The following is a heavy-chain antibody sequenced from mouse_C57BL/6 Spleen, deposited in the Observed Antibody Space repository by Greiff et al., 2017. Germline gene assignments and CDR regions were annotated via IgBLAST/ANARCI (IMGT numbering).Heavy chain of an antibody. J-gene: IGHJ3*01. D-gene: IGHD3-2*02. CDR1: GYTFTSYW. CDR3: STDRSGYAWFAY. V-gene: IGHV1-72*01. CDR2: INPNSGGT. Sequence: QVQLQQPGAELVKPGASVKLSCKASGYTFTSYWMHWVKQRPGRGLEWIGSINPNSGGTNYNEKFKSKATLTVDKPSSTAYMQLSSLTSEDSAVYYCSTDRSGYAWFAYWGQGTMVTVSA.